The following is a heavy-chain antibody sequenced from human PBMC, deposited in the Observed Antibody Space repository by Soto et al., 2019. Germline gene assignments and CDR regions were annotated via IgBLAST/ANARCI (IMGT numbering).Heavy chain of an antibody. CDR2: IIPILGIA. J-gene: IGHJ5*02. CDR3: ARELATVVTGWFDP. Sequence: SVKVSCKASGGTFSSYTISWVRQAPGQGLEWMGRIIPILGIANYAQKFQGRVTITADESTSTAYMELSSLRSEDTAVYYCARELATVVTGWFDPWGQGTLVTVSS. V-gene: IGHV1-69*04. CDR1: GGTFSSYT. D-gene: IGHD4-17*01.